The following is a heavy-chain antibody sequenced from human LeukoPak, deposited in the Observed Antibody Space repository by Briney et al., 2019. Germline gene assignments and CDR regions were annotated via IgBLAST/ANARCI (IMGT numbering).Heavy chain of an antibody. V-gene: IGHV3-74*01. CDR3: ARDAIVVVPAATYNWLDP. J-gene: IGHJ5*02. CDR2: INSDGSST. D-gene: IGHD2-2*01. Sequence: GGSLRLSCAASGFTFSSYWMHWVRQAPGKGLVWVSRINSDGSSTSYADSVKGRFTISRDNAKNTLYLRMNSLRAEDTAVYYCARDAIVVVPAATYNWLDPWGQGTLVTVSS. CDR1: GFTFSSYW.